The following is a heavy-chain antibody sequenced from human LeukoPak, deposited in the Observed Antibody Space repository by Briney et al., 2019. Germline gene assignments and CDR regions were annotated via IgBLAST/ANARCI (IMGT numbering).Heavy chain of an antibody. D-gene: IGHD6-13*01. V-gene: IGHV3-7*01. J-gene: IGHJ4*02. CDR1: GFTFNDFW. Sequence: GGSLRLSCAASGFTFNDFWMSWVRQAPGEGLEWVASIRQDGGAKNYVDSVKGRFTISRDNAKRSLYLQMNSLRAEDTAVYYCAPPPIAATGNWGQGTLVTVSS. CDR3: APPPIAATGN. CDR2: IRQDGGAK.